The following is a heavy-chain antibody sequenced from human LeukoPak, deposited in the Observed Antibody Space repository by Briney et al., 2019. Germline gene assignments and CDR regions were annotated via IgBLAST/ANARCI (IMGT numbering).Heavy chain of an antibody. J-gene: IGHJ4*02. Sequence: PGGSLRLSCAVSGFTVSTYYMTWVRQVPGKGLEWVSSIDSSGGYMFYADSVKGRFIISRDNAKDSLYLQMNSLRVEDTAVYYCLRGDRRDYWGQGTLVTVSS. CDR2: IDSSGGYM. CDR3: LRGDRRDY. V-gene: IGHV3-21*06. CDR1: GFTVSTYY.